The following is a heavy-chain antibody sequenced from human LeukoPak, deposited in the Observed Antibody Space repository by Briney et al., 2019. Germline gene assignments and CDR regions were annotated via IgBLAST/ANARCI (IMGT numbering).Heavy chain of an antibody. D-gene: IGHD2-2*01. V-gene: IGHV4-34*01. J-gene: IGHJ6*03. CDR3: ARIGRCSSTSRYVWGGYYYYYYMDV. CDR2: INHSGST. Sequence: SETLSLTCAVYGGSFSGYYWSWLRQPPGKGLEWIGEINHSGSTNYNPSLKSRVTISVDPSKHQFSLKLSSVTAADTAVYYWARIGRCSSTSRYVWGGYYYYYYMDVWGKGTTVTVSS. CDR1: GGSFSGYY.